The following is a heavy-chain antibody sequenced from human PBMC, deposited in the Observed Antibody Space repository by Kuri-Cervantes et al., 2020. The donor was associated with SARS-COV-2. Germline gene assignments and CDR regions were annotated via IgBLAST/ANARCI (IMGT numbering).Heavy chain of an antibody. CDR1: GGSISSSSYY. J-gene: IGHJ6*02. Sequence: SETLSLTCTVSGGSISSSSYYWGWIRQPPGKGLEWIGSIYYSGSTYYNPSLKSRVTISVGTSKNQFSLKLSSVTAADTAVYYCARDDPLAGYSYGYGDYYYGMDVWGQGTTVTVSS. CDR3: ARDDPLAGYSYGYGDYYYGMDV. V-gene: IGHV4-39*07. D-gene: IGHD5-18*01. CDR2: IYYSGST.